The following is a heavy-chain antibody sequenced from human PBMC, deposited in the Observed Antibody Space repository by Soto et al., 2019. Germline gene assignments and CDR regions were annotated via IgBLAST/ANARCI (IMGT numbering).Heavy chain of an antibody. J-gene: IGHJ3*02. CDR1: GGTFSSYT. D-gene: IGHD3-10*01. Sequence: QVQLVQSGAEVKKPGSSVKVSCKASGGTFSSYTISWVRQAPGQGLEWMGRIIPILGIANYAQKFQGRVTITADKSTSTAYMELSSLGSEDTAVYYCASSANYYGSGGDAFDIWGQGTMVTVSS. CDR3: ASSANYYGSGGDAFDI. V-gene: IGHV1-69*02. CDR2: IIPILGIA.